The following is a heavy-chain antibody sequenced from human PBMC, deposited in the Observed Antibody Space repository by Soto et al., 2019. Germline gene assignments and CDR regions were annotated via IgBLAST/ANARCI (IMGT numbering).Heavy chain of an antibody. J-gene: IGHJ5*02. CDR2: TWYDGKNK. V-gene: IGHV3-33*01. D-gene: IGHD6-19*01. CDR1: GXTXSXYX. Sequence: PGVSLRLSCAXXGXTXSXYXXXXXXXAPGKGLEWVAVTWYDGKNKYYADSVKGRFTISRDNAKNSLYLQMNSLRAEDTAVYYCARETQWLNWFDPWGQGTLXTVS. CDR3: ARETQWLNWFDP.